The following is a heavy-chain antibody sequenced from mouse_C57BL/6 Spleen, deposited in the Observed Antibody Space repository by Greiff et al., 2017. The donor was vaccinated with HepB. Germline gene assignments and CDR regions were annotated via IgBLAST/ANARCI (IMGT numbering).Heavy chain of an antibody. CDR1: GYTFTSYW. Sequence: VQLQQSGTVLARPGASVKMSCKTSGYTFTSYWMHWVKQRPGQGLEWIGAIYPGNSDTSYNQKFKGKAKLTAVTSASTAYMELSSLTNEDSAVYYCTGYYSNSYYFDYWGQGTTLTVSS. J-gene: IGHJ2*01. CDR2: IYPGNSDT. D-gene: IGHD2-5*01. CDR3: TGYYSNSYYFDY. V-gene: IGHV1-5*01.